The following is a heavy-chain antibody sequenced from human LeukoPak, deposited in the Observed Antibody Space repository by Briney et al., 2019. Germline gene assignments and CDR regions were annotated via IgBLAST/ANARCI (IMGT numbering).Heavy chain of an antibody. V-gene: IGHV3-7*01. CDR1: GFPFSSYW. CDR2: IKQDGNEQ. Sequence: PGGSLRLSCAASGFPFSSYWMTWVRQAPGKRPEWVANIKQDGNEQYYVDSVKGRFTISRDNAKNLLYLQMNSLRAEDTAVYYCARDNVLDDFWSGYYPPNYFDYWGQGTLVTVSS. D-gene: IGHD3-3*01. CDR3: ARDNVLDDFWSGYYPPNYFDY. J-gene: IGHJ4*02.